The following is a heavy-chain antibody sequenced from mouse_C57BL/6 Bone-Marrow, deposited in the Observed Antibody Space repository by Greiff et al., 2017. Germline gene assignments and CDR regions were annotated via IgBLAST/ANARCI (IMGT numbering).Heavy chain of an antibody. D-gene: IGHD1-1*01. CDR2: ISYDGSN. J-gene: IGHJ4*01. V-gene: IGHV3-6*01. Sequence: EVQLQQSGPGLVKPSQSLSLTCSVTGYSITSGYYWNWIRQFPGNKLEWIGYISYDGSNNYNPSLKNRISITRDTSKNQFFLKLNSVTTEDTATYYCAGTVVAKGYINYAMDYWGQGTSVTVSS. CDR1: GYSITSGYY. CDR3: AGTVVAKGYINYAMDY.